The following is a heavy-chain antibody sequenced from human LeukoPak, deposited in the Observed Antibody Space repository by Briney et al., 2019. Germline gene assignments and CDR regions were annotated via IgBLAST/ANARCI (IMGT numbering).Heavy chain of an antibody. CDR3: AKDYMVRVATTNEPDY. CDR2: FSPSGGGT. D-gene: IGHD3-10*01. Sequence: GGSLRLSCAASGFIFSNYAMSWVRQAPGKGLEWVSAFSPSGGGTYYADSVKGRFTISRDNSKNTLYLQMNSMRAEDTAVYYCAKDYMVRVATTNEPDYWGQGTLVTVSS. CDR1: GFIFSNYA. V-gene: IGHV3-23*01. J-gene: IGHJ4*02.